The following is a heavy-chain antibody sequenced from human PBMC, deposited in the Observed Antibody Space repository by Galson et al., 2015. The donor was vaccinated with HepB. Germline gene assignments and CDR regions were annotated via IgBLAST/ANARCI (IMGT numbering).Heavy chain of an antibody. J-gene: IGHJ4*02. V-gene: IGHV1-8*01. CDR1: GYTFTSYD. CDR3: ARGTIAAAGTGY. CDR2: MNPNSGNT. Sequence: SVKVSCKASGYTFTSYDINWVRQATGQGLEWMGWMNPNSGNTGYAQKFQGRVTITRNTSISTAYMELSSLRSEDTAVYYCARGTIAAAGTGYWGQGTLVAVSS. D-gene: IGHD6-13*01.